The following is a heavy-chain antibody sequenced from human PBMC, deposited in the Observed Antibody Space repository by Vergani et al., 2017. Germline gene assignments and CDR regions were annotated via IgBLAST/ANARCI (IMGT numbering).Heavy chain of an antibody. CDR2: IDPSDSYT. Sequence: EVQLVQSGAEVKKPGESLRISCTGSGYSFTSYWISWVRQMPGKGLEWMGRIDPSDSYTNYSPSFQGHVTIAADKSISTAYLQWSSLKASDTAMYYCARTPYGDQLPFDYWGQGTLVTVSS. CDR1: GYSFTSYW. D-gene: IGHD4-17*01. V-gene: IGHV5-10-1*03. CDR3: ARTPYGDQLPFDY. J-gene: IGHJ4*02.